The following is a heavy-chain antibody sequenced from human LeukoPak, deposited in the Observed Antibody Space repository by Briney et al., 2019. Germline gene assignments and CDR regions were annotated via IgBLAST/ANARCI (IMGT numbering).Heavy chain of an antibody. CDR1: GFTVSSNY. J-gene: IGHJ5*02. V-gene: IGHV3-53*01. D-gene: IGHD3-10*01. CDR3: SRAPDITMAGSDP. Sequence: PGGSLRLSCAASGFTVSSNYMSWVRQAPGKGLEWVSVIYSGGSTYYADSVKGRFTISRDNSKNTLYLQMNSLRAEDTAVYYCSRAPDITMAGSDPWGQGTLVTVSS. CDR2: IYSGGST.